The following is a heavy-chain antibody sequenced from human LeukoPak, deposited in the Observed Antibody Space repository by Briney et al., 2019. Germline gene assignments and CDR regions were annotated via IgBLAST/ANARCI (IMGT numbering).Heavy chain of an antibody. J-gene: IGHJ4*02. CDR3: ARGFKDYYDSSGYSPFDY. D-gene: IGHD3-22*01. Sequence: PSETLSLTCAVYGGSLSGYYWTWIRQPPGKGLEWIGEINHSGSTNYNPSLKSRVTISEDTSKNQFSLKLSSVTAADTAVYYCARGFKDYYDSSGYSPFDYWGQGTLVTVSS. V-gene: IGHV4-34*01. CDR2: INHSGST. CDR1: GGSLSGYY.